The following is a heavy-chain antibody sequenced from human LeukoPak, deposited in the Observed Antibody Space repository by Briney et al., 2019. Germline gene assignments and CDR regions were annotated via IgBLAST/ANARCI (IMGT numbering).Heavy chain of an antibody. Sequence: SETLSLTCTVSGGSISSYYWSWIRQPPGKGLEWIGYIYYSGSTNYNPSLKSRVTISVDTSKNQFSLKLSSVTAADTAVYYCARLGPGRFGELYYFDYWGQGTLVTVSS. D-gene: IGHD3-10*01. CDR1: GGSISSYY. CDR3: ARLGPGRFGELYYFDY. J-gene: IGHJ4*02. V-gene: IGHV4-59*08. CDR2: IYYSGST.